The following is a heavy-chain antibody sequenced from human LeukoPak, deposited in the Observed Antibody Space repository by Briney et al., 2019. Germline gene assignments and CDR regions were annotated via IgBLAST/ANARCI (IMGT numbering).Heavy chain of an antibody. Sequence: PSETLSLTCTVSGGSISSYYWSWIRQPAGKGLEWIGRIYTSGSTNYNPSLKSRVTMSVDTSKNQFSLKLSSVTAADTAVYYCARSPPSYYDILTGQLPNWFDPWGQGTLVTVSS. J-gene: IGHJ5*02. V-gene: IGHV4-4*07. CDR2: IYTSGST. D-gene: IGHD3-9*01. CDR1: GGSISSYY. CDR3: ARSPPSYYDILTGQLPNWFDP.